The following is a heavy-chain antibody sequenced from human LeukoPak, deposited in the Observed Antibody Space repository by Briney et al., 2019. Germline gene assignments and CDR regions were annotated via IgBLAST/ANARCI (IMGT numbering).Heavy chain of an antibody. CDR1: GYTFSASL. Sequence: ASVKVSCKASGYTFSASLLHWVRQAPGQPLEWMGWINPNSGGTKCAQKFQGRVTLTTDTSIGTAYMDLSRLTSDDTAVYFCAAKILGSAPFDFWGQGTLVTVSA. D-gene: IGHD3-10*01. J-gene: IGHJ4*02. V-gene: IGHV1-2*02. CDR2: INPNSGGT. CDR3: AAKILGSAPFDF.